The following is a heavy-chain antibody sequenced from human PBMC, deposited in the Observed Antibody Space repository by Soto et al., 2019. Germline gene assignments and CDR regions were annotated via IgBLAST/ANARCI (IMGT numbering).Heavy chain of an antibody. V-gene: IGHV3-23*01. CDR1: GSTFGAFA. D-gene: IGHD6-13*01. CDR3: AKDPIAFDP. Sequence: EVQLLESGGALLRPGGPLRLSCAAPGSTFGAFARGGVPQPQGKGLEWVSAISGSGGSTYYADSVKGRFTISRDNSKNTLYLQMNSLRAEDTAVYYCAKDPIAFDPWGQGTLVTVSS. J-gene: IGHJ5*02. CDR2: ISGSGGST.